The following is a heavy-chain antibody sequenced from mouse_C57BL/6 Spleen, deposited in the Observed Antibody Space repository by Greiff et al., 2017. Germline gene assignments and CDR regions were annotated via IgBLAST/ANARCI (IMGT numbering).Heavy chain of an antibody. D-gene: IGHD1-2*01. J-gene: IGHJ2*01. Sequence: DVKLVESGGGLVQPKGSLQLSCAASGFIFNTYAMNWVRQAPGKGLEWVDRIRSKSNNYATYYADSVKDRFTISRDDSESMLYLQMNNLKTKDTAMYYCVRDGAYFDYWGQGTTLTVSS. CDR1: GFIFNTYA. V-gene: IGHV10-1*01. CDR2: IRSKSNNYAT. CDR3: VRDGAYFDY.